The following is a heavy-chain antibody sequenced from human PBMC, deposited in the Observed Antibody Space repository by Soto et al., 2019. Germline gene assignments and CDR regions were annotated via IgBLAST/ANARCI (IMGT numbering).Heavy chain of an antibody. Sequence: QVQLQQWGAGLLKPSETLSLTCAVYGGSLRGYYWTWIRQPPGKGLEWIGEIVHFGRTNYNPSLKSRVTISVDTSKNQFSLKLSSMTAADTAVYYCARGRKDCSEGSCYSLGYWGQGALVTVSS. CDR2: IVHFGRT. J-gene: IGHJ4*02. V-gene: IGHV4-34*01. CDR3: ARGRKDCSEGSCYSLGY. CDR1: GGSLRGYY. D-gene: IGHD2-15*01.